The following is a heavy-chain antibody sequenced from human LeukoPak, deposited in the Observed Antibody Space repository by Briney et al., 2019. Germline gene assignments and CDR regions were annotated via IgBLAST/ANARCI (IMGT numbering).Heavy chain of an antibody. V-gene: IGHV4-39*01. CDR3: RGYETQTYYYYYGMDV. CDR1: GGSISSSSYY. Sequence: SETLSLTCTVSGGSISSSSYYWGWIRQPPGKGLEWIGSIYYSGSTYYNPSLKSRVTISVDTSKNQFSLKLSSVTAADTAVYYCRGYETQTYYYYYGMDVWGQGTTVTVSS. D-gene: IGHD5-12*01. J-gene: IGHJ6*02. CDR2: IYYSGST.